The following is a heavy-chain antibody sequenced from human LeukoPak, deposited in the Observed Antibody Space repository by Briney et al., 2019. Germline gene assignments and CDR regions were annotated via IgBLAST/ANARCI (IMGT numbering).Heavy chain of an antibody. J-gene: IGHJ4*02. D-gene: IGHD2/OR15-2a*01. CDR3: ARVRNSGTEVFDY. CDR2: IHTSGST. Sequence: PSETLSLTCTVSGDSTGGYYWGWIRQPAGKGLEWIGRIHTSGSTNYNPSLKSRVTMSLDTSKSQLSLILRSVTAADTAVYYCARVRNSGTEVFDYWGQGTLVTVSS. CDR1: GDSTGGYY. V-gene: IGHV4-4*07.